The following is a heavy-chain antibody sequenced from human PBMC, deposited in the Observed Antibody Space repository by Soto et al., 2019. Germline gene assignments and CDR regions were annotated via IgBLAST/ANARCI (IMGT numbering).Heavy chain of an antibody. V-gene: IGHV1-2*04. CDR3: ARDHSGYEFDY. Sequence: GASVKVSCKSSGYTFTGYYMHWVRQAPGQGLEWMGWINPNSGGTNYAQKFQGWVTMTRDTSISTAYMELSRLRSDDTAVYYCARDHSGYEFDYWGQGTLVTVSS. J-gene: IGHJ4*02. CDR1: GYTFTGYY. D-gene: IGHD5-12*01. CDR2: INPNSGGT.